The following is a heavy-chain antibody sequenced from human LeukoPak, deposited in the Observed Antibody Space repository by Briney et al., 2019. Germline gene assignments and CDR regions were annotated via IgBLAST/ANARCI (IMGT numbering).Heavy chain of an antibody. J-gene: IGHJ4*02. V-gene: IGHV1-18*01. Sequence: VASVKVSCKASGYTFTSYGISWVRQGPGQGLGWMGWISAYNGNTNYAQKLQGRVTMTTDTSTSTAYMELRSLRSDDTAVYYCARAGYYDYVWGSYEDYWGQGTLVTVSS. D-gene: IGHD3-16*01. CDR1: GYTFTSYG. CDR3: ARAGYYDYVWGSYEDY. CDR2: ISAYNGNT.